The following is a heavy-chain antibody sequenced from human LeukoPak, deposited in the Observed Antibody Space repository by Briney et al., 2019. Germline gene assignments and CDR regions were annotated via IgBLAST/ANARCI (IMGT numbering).Heavy chain of an antibody. CDR3: ARGGRGYSYEIDY. J-gene: IGHJ4*02. D-gene: IGHD5-18*01. CDR2: VSLEGVR. CDR1: GGSITTTNW. Sequence: SETLSLTCGVSGGSITTTNWWSWVRQFPGQGLQWIGEVSLEGVRNYNPSLTSRVTMSLDRAKNLLSLNLNSVTAADTAVYYCARGGRGYSYEIDYWGQGTLVTVSS. V-gene: IGHV4-4*02.